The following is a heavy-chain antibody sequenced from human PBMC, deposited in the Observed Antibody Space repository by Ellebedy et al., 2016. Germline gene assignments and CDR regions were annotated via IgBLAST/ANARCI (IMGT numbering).Heavy chain of an antibody. D-gene: IGHD2-15*01. CDR3: AADSTDGNFDY. V-gene: IGHV1-18*04. CDR1: GYTFTSYG. Sequence: ASVKVSCKASGYTFTSYGISWVRQAPGQGLEWMGWISAYNGNTNYAQKLQGRVTMTTDTSTSTAYMELSSLRSEDTAVYYCAADSTDGNFDYWGQGTLVTVSS. J-gene: IGHJ4*02. CDR2: ISAYNGNT.